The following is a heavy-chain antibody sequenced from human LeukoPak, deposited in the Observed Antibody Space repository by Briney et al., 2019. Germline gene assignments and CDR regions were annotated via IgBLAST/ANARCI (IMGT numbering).Heavy chain of an antibody. V-gene: IGHV3-30-3*01. Sequence: PGGSLRLSCAASGFTFSSYAMHWVRQAPGKGLEWVAVVSNDGSNKYYAESVKGRFTISRDNSKNTLYLQMNSLRAEDTTVYYCARGARYCSSTSCYSYFDYWAREPWSPSPQ. CDR1: GFTFSSYA. D-gene: IGHD2-2*01. CDR2: VSNDGSNK. CDR3: ARGARYCSSTSCYSYFDY. J-gene: IGHJ4*02.